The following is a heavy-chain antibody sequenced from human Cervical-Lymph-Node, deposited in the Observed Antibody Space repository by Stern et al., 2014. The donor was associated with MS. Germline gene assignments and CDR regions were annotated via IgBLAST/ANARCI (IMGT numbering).Heavy chain of an antibody. CDR2: INAGNGDT. CDR3: ALTVLWVGGSPSDY. Sequence: QVQLVQSGAEVKRPGASVKVSCKASGYPFTSYALHWVRQAPGQGLEWMGWINAGNGDTKYSQTFQGRVAINRDTSATTAYLELSGLGSEDTAVYYCALTVLWVGGSPSDYWGQGTLVTISS. V-gene: IGHV1-3*01. CDR1: GYPFTSYA. D-gene: IGHD3-16*01. J-gene: IGHJ4*02.